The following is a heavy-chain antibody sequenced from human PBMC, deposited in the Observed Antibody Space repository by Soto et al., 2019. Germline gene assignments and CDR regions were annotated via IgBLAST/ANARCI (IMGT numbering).Heavy chain of an antibody. CDR1: GSTFSSYP. CDR3: AREFTISGMDV. J-gene: IGHJ6*02. CDR2: IIPILGIA. D-gene: IGHD3-9*01. Sequence: QVQLVQSGAEVKKPGSSVKVSCKASGSTFSSYPISWVRQAPGQGLEWMGRIIPILGIANYAQKFHGRVTITAYKSTSTAYMELSSLRSEDTAVYYCAREFTISGMDVWGQGTTVTVSS. V-gene: IGHV1-69*04.